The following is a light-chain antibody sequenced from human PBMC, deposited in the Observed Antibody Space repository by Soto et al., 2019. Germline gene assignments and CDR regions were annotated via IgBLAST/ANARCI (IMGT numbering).Light chain of an antibody. CDR2: SNN. CDR1: SSNIGSNT. Sequence: QSVLTQTPSASGTPGQRITISCSGSSSNIGSNTVAWYQQLPGTAHKLLINSNNQRPSGVPDRVSGSKSGTSASLANSGLQSEDEADYYCAASDAGLNGPVFGGGTKLPVL. V-gene: IGLV1-44*01. CDR3: AASDAGLNGPV. J-gene: IGLJ2*01.